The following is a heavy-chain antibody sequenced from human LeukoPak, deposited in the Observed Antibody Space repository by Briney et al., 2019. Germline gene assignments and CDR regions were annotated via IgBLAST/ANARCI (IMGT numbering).Heavy chain of an antibody. CDR1: GFMFSGSW. CDR2: IKEDGSET. CDR3: AKDLGLSSGYYTFDH. J-gene: IGHJ4*02. V-gene: IGHV3-7*03. D-gene: IGHD3-3*01. Sequence: GGSLRLSCAASGFMFSGSWMSWVRQAPGKGLERVANIKEDGSETYYADSVKGRFTISRDNSKNTLYLQMNSLRAEDTAVYYCAKDLGLSSGYYTFDHWGQGTLVTVSS.